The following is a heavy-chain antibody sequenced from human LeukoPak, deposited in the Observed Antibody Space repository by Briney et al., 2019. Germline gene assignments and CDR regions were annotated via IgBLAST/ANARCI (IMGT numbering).Heavy chain of an antibody. J-gene: IGHJ4*02. D-gene: IGHD6-6*01. CDR3: ASRDSSSSWIFDY. Sequence: SVKVSCKASGGTFSSYAISWVRQAPGQGLEWMGGIIPIFGTANYAQKFQGRVTITADESTSTAYMELSSLRSEDTAVYYCASRDSSSSWIFDYWGQGTLVTASS. V-gene: IGHV1-69*13. CDR1: GGTFSSYA. CDR2: IIPIFGTA.